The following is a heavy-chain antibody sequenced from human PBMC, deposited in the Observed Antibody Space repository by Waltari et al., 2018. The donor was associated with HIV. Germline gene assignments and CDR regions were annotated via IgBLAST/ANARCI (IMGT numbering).Heavy chain of an antibody. V-gene: IGHV3-21*01. CDR3: ARGPIVATRIYYYYGMDV. D-gene: IGHD5-12*01. J-gene: IGHJ6*02. CDR1: GFTFSSYS. CDR2: ISSSSSYI. Sequence: EVQLVESGGGLVKPGGSLRLSCAASGFTFSSYSMNWVRQAPGKGLEWVSSISSSSSYIYYATSVRGRFTISRDNAKTSLYLQMNSLRAEDTAVYYCARGPIVATRIYYYYGMDVWGQGTTVTVSS.